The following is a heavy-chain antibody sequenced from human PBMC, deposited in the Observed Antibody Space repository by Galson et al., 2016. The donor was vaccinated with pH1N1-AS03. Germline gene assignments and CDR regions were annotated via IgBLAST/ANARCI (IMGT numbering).Heavy chain of an antibody. D-gene: IGHD2/OR15-2a*01. J-gene: IGHJ6*03. Sequence: SLRLSCAASGFTFNEYAMHWVRQSPGKGLEWVSGISWNGFNTDYGDSVKGRFTISRDNARNSLFLQMDSLGPEDTALYYCAKAYSTYYYYMDVWGKGTTVTVSS. V-gene: IGHV3-9*01. CDR1: GFTFNEYA. CDR2: ISWNGFNT. CDR3: AKAYSTYYYYMDV.